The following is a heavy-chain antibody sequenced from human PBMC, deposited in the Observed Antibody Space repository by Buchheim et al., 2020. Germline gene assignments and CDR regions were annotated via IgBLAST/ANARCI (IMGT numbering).Heavy chain of an antibody. Sequence: EVQLVESGGGLVKPGGSLRLSCAASGFIFSSYSMNWVRQAPGKGLEWVSSISSSSSYIYYADSVKGRFTISRDNAKNSLYLQMNSLRAEDTAVYYCAREAPLGSYYYGMDVWGQGTT. J-gene: IGHJ6*02. CDR3: AREAPLGSYYYGMDV. CDR2: ISSSSSYI. D-gene: IGHD3-16*01. V-gene: IGHV3-21*01. CDR1: GFIFSSYS.